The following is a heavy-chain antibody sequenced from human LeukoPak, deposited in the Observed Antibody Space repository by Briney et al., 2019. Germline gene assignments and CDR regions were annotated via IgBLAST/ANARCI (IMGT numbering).Heavy chain of an antibody. CDR3: AKDSSYSKVRKFDY. J-gene: IGHJ4*02. Sequence: PGGSLRLSCAASGFAFSSYAMSWVRQAPGKGLEWVSAISGSGGSTYYADSVKGRFTISRDNSKNTLYLQMNSLRAEDTAVYYCAKDSSYSKVRKFDYWGQGTLVTVSS. CDR1: GFAFSSYA. D-gene: IGHD4-11*01. CDR2: ISGSGGST. V-gene: IGHV3-23*01.